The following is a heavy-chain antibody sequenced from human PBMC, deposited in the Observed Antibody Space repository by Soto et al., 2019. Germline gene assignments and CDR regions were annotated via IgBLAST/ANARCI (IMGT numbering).Heavy chain of an antibody. CDR2: ISAYNGNT. CDR3: ARDLGGYYDSSGYYYFDY. CDR1: GYTFTSYG. J-gene: IGHJ4*02. D-gene: IGHD3-22*01. Sequence: ASVKVSCKASGYTFTSYGISWVRQAPGQVLEWMGWISAYNGNTNDAQKLQGRVTMTTDTSTSTAYMELRSLRSDDTAVYYCARDLGGYYDSSGYYYFDYWGQGTLVTVSS. V-gene: IGHV1-18*04.